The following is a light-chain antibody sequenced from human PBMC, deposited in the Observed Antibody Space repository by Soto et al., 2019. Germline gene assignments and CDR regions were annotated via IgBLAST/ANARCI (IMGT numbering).Light chain of an antibody. CDR2: GAS. CDR1: QSVNSAY. V-gene: IGKV3-20*01. Sequence: EIVLTQSPGTLSLSPGERDTLSCRASQSVNSAYVAWYQQNPGQAPRVLIYGASTRATGIPHRFSGSGSGTDFTLTISRLEPEDSAMYYCQLYGSSPMRAFGKGTKVEIK. J-gene: IGKJ4*01. CDR3: QLYGSSPMRA.